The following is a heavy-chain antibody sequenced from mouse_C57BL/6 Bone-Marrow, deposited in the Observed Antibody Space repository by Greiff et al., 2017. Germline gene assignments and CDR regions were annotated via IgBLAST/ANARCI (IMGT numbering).Heavy chain of an antibody. D-gene: IGHD2-4*01. CDR3: ARGGGLRRGEYYAMDY. Sequence: EVKLMESGPELVKPGASVKMSCKASGYTFTDYNMHWVKQSHGKSLEWIGYINPNNGGTSYNQKFKGKATLNVNKSSSTAYMELRSLTSEDSAVYSCARGGGLRRGEYYAMDYWSQRTSVTVSS. CDR1: GYTFTDYN. CDR2: INPNNGGT. J-gene: IGHJ4*01. V-gene: IGHV1-22*01.